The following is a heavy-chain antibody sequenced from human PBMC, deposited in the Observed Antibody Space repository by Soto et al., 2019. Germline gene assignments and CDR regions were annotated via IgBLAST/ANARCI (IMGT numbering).Heavy chain of an antibody. Sequence: SETLSLTCAVYGGSFSGYYWSWIRQPPGKGLEWIGYIYYSGSTNYNPSLKSRVTISVDTSKNQFSLKLSSVTAADTAVYYCARSRCSSTSCYAGRGINWFDPWGQGTLVTVSS. CDR3: ARSRCSSTSCYAGRGINWFDP. CDR2: IYYSGST. J-gene: IGHJ5*02. CDR1: GGSFSGYY. V-gene: IGHV4-59*01. D-gene: IGHD2-2*01.